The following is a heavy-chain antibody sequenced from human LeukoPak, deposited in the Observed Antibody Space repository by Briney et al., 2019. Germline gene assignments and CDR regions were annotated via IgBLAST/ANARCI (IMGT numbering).Heavy chain of an antibody. Sequence: SETLSLTCAVYGGSFSGYYWSWIRQPPGKGLEWIGYIYDSGSTNYNPSLKSRVTISVDTSKNQFSLRLSSVTAADTALYFCARDSMRIQTGTTPWGQGTLVTVSS. V-gene: IGHV4-34*11. J-gene: IGHJ5*02. CDR3: ARDSMRIQTGTTP. D-gene: IGHD1-1*01. CDR2: IYDSGST. CDR1: GGSFSGYY.